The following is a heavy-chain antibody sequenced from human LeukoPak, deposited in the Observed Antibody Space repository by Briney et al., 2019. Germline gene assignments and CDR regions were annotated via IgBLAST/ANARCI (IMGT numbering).Heavy chain of an antibody. CDR1: GGSISSSNYY. CDR2: IYHSGST. D-gene: IGHD3-22*01. Sequence: SETLSLTCSVSGGSISSSNYYWGWIRQPPGTGLEWIGSIYHSGSTYYNPSLKSRVTISVDTSKNQFSLKLSSVTAADTAVYYCARDWVWRYDSSGYYFGDAFDIWGQGTMVTVSS. V-gene: IGHV4-39*07. J-gene: IGHJ3*02. CDR3: ARDWVWRYDSSGYYFGDAFDI.